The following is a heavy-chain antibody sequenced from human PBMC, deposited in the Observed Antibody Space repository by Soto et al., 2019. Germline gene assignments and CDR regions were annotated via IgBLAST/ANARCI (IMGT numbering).Heavy chain of an antibody. J-gene: IGHJ6*03. V-gene: IGHV1-24*01. D-gene: IGHD2-2*01. CDR1: GNTVDHVC. Sequence: KVAGVIYGNTVDHVCRRCVEKTNGKGSELMGGFDPEDGETIYAQKFQGRVTRTEDTSTDTAYMELSSMRSEDTAVYYCATGCISCYDVSVYYYYMDAWGKGTTVTVSS. CDR3: ATGCISCYDVSVYYYYMDA. CDR2: FDPEDGET.